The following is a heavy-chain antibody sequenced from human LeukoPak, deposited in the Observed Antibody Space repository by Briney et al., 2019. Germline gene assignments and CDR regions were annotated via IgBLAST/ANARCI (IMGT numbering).Heavy chain of an antibody. CDR3: AKYLGGLDS. Sequence: GGSLRLSCAASGFTFISFAMSWVRQAPGKRLDWVSGITNSGDNTYYADSVKGRFTISRDNSKSTLYLQMNSLRDEDTAVYYCAKYLGGLDSWGQGTLVTVSS. CDR2: ITNSGDNT. CDR1: GFTFISFA. V-gene: IGHV3-23*01. D-gene: IGHD2-15*01. J-gene: IGHJ4*02.